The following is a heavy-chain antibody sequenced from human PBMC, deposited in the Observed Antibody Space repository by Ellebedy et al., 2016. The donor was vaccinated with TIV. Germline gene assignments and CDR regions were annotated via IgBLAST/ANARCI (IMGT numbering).Heavy chain of an antibody. V-gene: IGHV4-59*12. CDR1: GGSINTYY. J-gene: IGHJ3*02. CDR3: ARDSKKGWASDI. Sequence: SETLSLTCTVSGGSINTYYWTWIRQPPGKGLEYIGYVHYTGSTNYNPSLRSRVTLSVDSFKNQFSLKLDSVTAADTAVYYCARDSKKGWASDIWGQGTMVTVSS. CDR2: VHYTGST.